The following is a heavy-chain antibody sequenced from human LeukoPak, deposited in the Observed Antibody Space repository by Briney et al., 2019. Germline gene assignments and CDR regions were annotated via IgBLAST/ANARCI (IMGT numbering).Heavy chain of an antibody. Sequence: ASVKVSCKASGYTFTSYYMHWVRQAPGQGLEWMGIINPSGGSTSYAQKFQGRVTMTRDTSTSTVYMELSSLRSEDTAVYYCARGPIGCYDFWSGYPDYWGQGTLVTVSS. CDR3: ARGPIGCYDFWSGYPDY. V-gene: IGHV1-46*01. CDR2: INPSGGST. D-gene: IGHD3-3*01. J-gene: IGHJ4*02. CDR1: GYTFTSYY.